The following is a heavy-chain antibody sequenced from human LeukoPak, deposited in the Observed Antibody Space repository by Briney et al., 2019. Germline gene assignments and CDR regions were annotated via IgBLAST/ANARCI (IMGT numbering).Heavy chain of an antibody. D-gene: IGHD3-3*01. CDR1: GYSFTSYW. CDR3: ARIRFLEWLLDAFDI. CDR2: IYPGDSDT. J-gene: IGHJ3*02. V-gene: IGHV5-51*01. Sequence: GESLKISCKGSGYSFTSYWIGWVRQMPGKGLEWMGIIYPGDSDTRYSPSFQGQVTISADKSISTAYLQRSSLKASDTATYYCARIRFLEWLLDAFDIWGQGTMVTVSS.